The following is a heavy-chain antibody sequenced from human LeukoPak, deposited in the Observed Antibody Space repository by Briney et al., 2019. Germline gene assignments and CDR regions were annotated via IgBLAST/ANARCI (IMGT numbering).Heavy chain of an antibody. CDR2: IYHSGRT. Sequence: PSETLSLTCTVSGYSISSGYYWGWIRQPPGKGLEWIGSIYHSGRTFYNPSLKSRVTISVDTSKNQFSLKLSSVTAADTAVYYCAREDIQSSATHRGNWFDPWGQGTLVTVSS. CDR1: GYSISSGYY. J-gene: IGHJ5*02. D-gene: IGHD6-19*01. CDR3: AREDIQSSATHRGNWFDP. V-gene: IGHV4-38-2*02.